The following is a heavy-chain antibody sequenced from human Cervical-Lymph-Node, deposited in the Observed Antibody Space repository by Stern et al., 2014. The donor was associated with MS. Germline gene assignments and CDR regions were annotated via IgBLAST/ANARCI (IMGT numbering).Heavy chain of an antibody. Sequence: EVQLVESGGGLVQPGGALRLSCAASGFTFGTYWMHWVRQAPGKGLVWVSRINTDASSTNYADSVKGRFTISRDNAKNTLYLQMNSLRAEDTAVYYCARGSYYFDYWGQGTLVTVSS. CDR3: ARGSYYFDY. V-gene: IGHV3-74*02. CDR1: GFTFGTYW. CDR2: INTDASST. D-gene: IGHD3-16*02. J-gene: IGHJ4*02.